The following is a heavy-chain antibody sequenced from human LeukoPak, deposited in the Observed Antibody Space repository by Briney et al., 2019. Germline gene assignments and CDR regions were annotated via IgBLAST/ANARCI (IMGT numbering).Heavy chain of an antibody. CDR3: ARGWVGQLFDY. Sequence: SVKVSCKASGGTFSSYTISWVRQAPGLGLEWMGRIIPILGIANYAQKFQGRVTITADKSTSTAYMELSSLRSEDTAVYYCARGWVGQLFDYWGQGTLVTVSS. V-gene: IGHV1-69*02. CDR2: IIPILGIA. J-gene: IGHJ4*02. D-gene: IGHD1-26*01. CDR1: GGTFSSYT.